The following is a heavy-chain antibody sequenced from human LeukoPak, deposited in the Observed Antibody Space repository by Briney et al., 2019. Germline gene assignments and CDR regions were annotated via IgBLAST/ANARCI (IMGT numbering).Heavy chain of an antibody. D-gene: IGHD3-22*01. V-gene: IGHV3-11*01. CDR2: ISSSGSTI. CDR1: GFTFSDYY. CDR3: ARVGYDSSGYYYGSLWYYFDY. Sequence: GGSLRLSCAASGFTFSDYYMSWIRQAPGKGLEWVSYISSSGSTIYYADSAKGRFTISRDNAKNSLYLQMNSLRAEDTAVYYCARVGYDSSGYYYGSLWYYFDYWGQGTLVTVSS. J-gene: IGHJ4*02.